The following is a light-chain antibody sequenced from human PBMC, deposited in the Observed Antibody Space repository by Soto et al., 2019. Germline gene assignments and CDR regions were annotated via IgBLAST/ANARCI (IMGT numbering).Light chain of an antibody. CDR3: QQYYYSHPN. Sequence: DIVMTQSPDSLIVSLGERVTINCKSSQTVLYSSNKKNYLAWYQQKPGQPPKLLIYWASTRESVVPDRLRGCGSVTDFTPSISTPLTNAVAVDDCQQYYYSHPNFGQGTKVEIK. V-gene: IGKV4-1*01. J-gene: IGKJ1*01. CDR2: WAS. CDR1: QTVLYSSNKKNY.